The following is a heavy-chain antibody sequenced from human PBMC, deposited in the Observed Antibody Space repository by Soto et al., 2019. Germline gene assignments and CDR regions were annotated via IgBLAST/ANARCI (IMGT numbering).Heavy chain of an antibody. J-gene: IGHJ6*02. D-gene: IGHD3-10*01. CDR1: GYTFTSYA. V-gene: IGHV1-3*01. Sequence: GASVKVSCKASGYTFTSYAMHWVRQAPGQRLEWMGWINAGNGNTKYSQKFQGRVTITRDTSASTAYMELSSLRSEDTAVYYCARDPVYTRLWFGAIYGMDVWGQGTTVTVSS. CDR3: ARDPVYTRLWFGAIYGMDV. CDR2: INAGNGNT.